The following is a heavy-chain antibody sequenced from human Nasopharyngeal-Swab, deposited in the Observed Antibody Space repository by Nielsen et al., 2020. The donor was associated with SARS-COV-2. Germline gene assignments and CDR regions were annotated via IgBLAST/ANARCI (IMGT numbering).Heavy chain of an antibody. D-gene: IGHD3-22*01. V-gene: IGHV4-30-4*01. CDR3: ARAVGVDYYDSSGYYPPSWFDP. J-gene: IGHJ5*02. CDR2: IYYSGST. Sequence: WIRQPPGKGLEWIGYIYYSGSTYYNPSLKSRVTISVDTSKNQFSLKLSPVTAADTAVYYCARAVGVDYYDSSGYYPPSWFDPWGQGTLVTVSS.